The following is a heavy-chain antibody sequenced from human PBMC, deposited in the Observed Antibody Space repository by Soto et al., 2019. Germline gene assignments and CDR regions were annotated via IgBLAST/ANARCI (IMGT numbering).Heavy chain of an antibody. CDR3: ARGGIVVAYYYYGMDV. D-gene: IGHD2-2*01. CDR1: GGTFSSYA. J-gene: IGHJ6*02. CDR2: IIPIFGTA. V-gene: IGHV1-69*13. Sequence: ASVKVSCKASGGTFSSYAISWVRQAPGQGLEWMGGIIPIFGTANYAQKFQGRVTITADESTSTAYMELSSLRSEDTAVYYCARGGIVVAYYYYGMDVWGQGTTVTVSS.